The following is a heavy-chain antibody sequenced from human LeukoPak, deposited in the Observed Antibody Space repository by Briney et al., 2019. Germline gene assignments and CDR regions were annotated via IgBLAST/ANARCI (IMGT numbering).Heavy chain of an antibody. CDR1: GYTFTSYD. V-gene: IGHV7-4-1*02. CDR2: INTNTGNP. J-gene: IGHJ4*02. Sequence: GASVKVSCKASGYTFTSYDINWVRQAPGQGLEWMGWINTNTGNPTYAQGFTGRFVFSLDTSVSTAYLQISSLKAEDTAVYYCARQQSTIFGVVPDYWGQGTLVTVSS. D-gene: IGHD3-3*01. CDR3: ARQQSTIFGVVPDY.